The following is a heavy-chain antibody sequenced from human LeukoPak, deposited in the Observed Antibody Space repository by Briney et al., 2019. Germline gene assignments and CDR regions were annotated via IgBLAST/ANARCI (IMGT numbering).Heavy chain of an antibody. J-gene: IGHJ4*02. D-gene: IGHD1-26*01. V-gene: IGHV3-23*01. CDR1: GFTFKNYP. CDR3: ARVLYSGSYSFDY. Sequence: GSLRLSCTASGFTFKNYPMNWVRQAPGKGLQWISTISVSDATHCTDSVKGRFTISRDNSKNTLYLQMNSLRAEDTAVYYCARVLYSGSYSFDYWGQGSLVTVSS. CDR2: ISVSDAT.